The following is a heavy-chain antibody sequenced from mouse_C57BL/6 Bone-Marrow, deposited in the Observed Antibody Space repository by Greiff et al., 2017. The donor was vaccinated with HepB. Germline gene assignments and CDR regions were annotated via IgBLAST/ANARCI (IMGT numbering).Heavy chain of an antibody. CDR3: ARHGPLGRGDWYFDV. Sequence: DVMLVESGGGLVQPGESLKLSCESNEYEFPSHDMSWVRKTPEKRLELVAAINSDGGSTYYPDTMERRFIISRDNTKKTLYLQMSSLRSEDTALYYCARHGPLGRGDWYFDVWGTGTTVTVSS. D-gene: IGHD4-1*01. CDR1: EYEFPSHD. J-gene: IGHJ1*03. CDR2: INSDGGST. V-gene: IGHV5-2*01.